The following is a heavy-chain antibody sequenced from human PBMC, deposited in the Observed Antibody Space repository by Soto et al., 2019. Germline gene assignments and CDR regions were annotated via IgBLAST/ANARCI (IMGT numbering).Heavy chain of an antibody. CDR3: ATYSDFNWFDP. D-gene: IGHD2-21*01. CDR1: GGSISSGDYY. Sequence: QVQLQESGPGLVKPSQTLSLTCTVSGGSISSGDYYWSWIRQPPGKGLEWIGYIYYSGSTYYNPSLKSRVTISIDTSKTPFSLKLSSVTAADTAVYYCATYSDFNWFDPWGQGPLVSVSS. CDR2: IYYSGST. V-gene: IGHV4-30-4*01. J-gene: IGHJ5*02.